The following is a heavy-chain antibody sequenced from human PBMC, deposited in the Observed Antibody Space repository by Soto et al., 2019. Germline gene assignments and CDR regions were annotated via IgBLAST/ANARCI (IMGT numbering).Heavy chain of an antibody. CDR2: VSSSGSSI. V-gene: IGHV3-23*01. CDR3: ATSGGYDFWSGYIDY. J-gene: IGHJ4*02. CDR1: GFTFSNYD. Sequence: GGSLRLSCAASGFTFSNYDMSWVRQAPGKGLEWVSGVSSSGSSIYYADSVRGRFTISRDNAKNSLYLQMNSLRAEDTAVYYCATSGGYDFWSGYIDYWGQGTLVTVSS. D-gene: IGHD3-3*01.